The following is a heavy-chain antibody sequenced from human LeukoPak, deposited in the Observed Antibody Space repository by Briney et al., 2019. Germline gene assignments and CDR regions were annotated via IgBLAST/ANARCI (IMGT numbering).Heavy chain of an antibody. Sequence: PGGSLRLSCAASGFTFSSYSMNWVRQAPGKGLAWVSSISSSSSYIYYADSVKGRFTISRDNAKNSLYLQMNSLRAEDTAVYYCARAAAAALQHWGQGTLVTVSP. D-gene: IGHD6-13*01. CDR2: ISSSSSYI. CDR3: ARAAAAALQH. J-gene: IGHJ1*01. V-gene: IGHV3-21*01. CDR1: GFTFSSYS.